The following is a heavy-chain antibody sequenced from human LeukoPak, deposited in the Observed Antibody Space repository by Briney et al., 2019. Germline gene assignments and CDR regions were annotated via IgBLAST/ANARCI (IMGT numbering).Heavy chain of an antibody. CDR2: IIPILGIA. D-gene: IGHD2-15*01. J-gene: IGHJ6*02. CDR1: GGTFSSYA. Sequence: SVKVSCKASGGTFSSYAISWVRQAPGQGLEWMGRIIPILGIANYAQKFRGRVTITADKSTSTAYMELSSLRSEDTAVYYCASPTVKYCSGGSCYSDYYYYGMDVWGQGTTVTVSS. V-gene: IGHV1-69*04. CDR3: ASPTVKYCSGGSCYSDYYYYGMDV.